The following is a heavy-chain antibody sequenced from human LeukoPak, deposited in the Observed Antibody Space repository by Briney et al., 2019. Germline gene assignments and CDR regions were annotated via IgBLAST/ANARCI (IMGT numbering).Heavy chain of an antibody. D-gene: IGHD3-9*01. CDR1: GFTFSSYT. CDR3: VKDTVYDILTGYFNFEY. Sequence: GGSLRLSCAASGFTFSSYTMSWLRQAPGKGLEWASSISPSGDNTHYADSVKGRFTISRDNSKNTLYLQMSSLRPEDTAVYYCVKDTVYDILTGYFNFEYWGQGTLVTVSS. J-gene: IGHJ4*02. V-gene: IGHV3-23*01. CDR2: ISPSGDNT.